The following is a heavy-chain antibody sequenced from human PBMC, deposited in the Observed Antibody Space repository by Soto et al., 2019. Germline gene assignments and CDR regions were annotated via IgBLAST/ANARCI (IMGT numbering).Heavy chain of an antibody. CDR2: ISYDGSNK. CDR3: AKTHSSSWYQH. D-gene: IGHD6-13*01. CDR1: GFTFSSYG. Sequence: LRLSCAASGFTFSSYGMHWVRQAPGKGLEWVAVISYDGSNKYYADSVKGRFTISRDNSKNTLYLQMNSLRAEDTAVYYCAKTHSSSWYQHWGQGTLVTVSS. J-gene: IGHJ1*01. V-gene: IGHV3-30*18.